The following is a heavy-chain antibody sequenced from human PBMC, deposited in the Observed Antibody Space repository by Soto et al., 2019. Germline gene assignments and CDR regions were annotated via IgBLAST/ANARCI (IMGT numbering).Heavy chain of an antibody. CDR2: VYHTGNA. CDR1: VGSITTAGYS. Sequence: PSETLSLTCTVSVGSITTAGYSWSWIRHPPGKALEWIGYVYHTGNAYPKPSLKSRVTISLDRSKNQFSLKMTSVTAADTALYYCASRPFYYYGLDVWGQGTTVTVSS. V-gene: IGHV4-30-2*01. CDR3: ASRPFYYYGLDV. J-gene: IGHJ6*02.